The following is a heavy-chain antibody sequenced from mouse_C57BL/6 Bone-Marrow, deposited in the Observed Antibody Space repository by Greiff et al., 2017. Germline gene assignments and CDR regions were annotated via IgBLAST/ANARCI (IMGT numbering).Heavy chain of an antibody. CDR1: GFTFSDYG. CDR3: ARDSVNSMDY. Sequence: EVKLMESGGGLVKPGGSLKLSCAASGFTFSDYGMHWVRQAPEKGLEWVGYISSGSSTIYYADTVKGRFTIARDNAKNTLFLQMTSLRSEDTAMYYCARDSVNSMDYWGQGTSVTVSS. V-gene: IGHV5-17*01. D-gene: IGHD2-12*01. CDR2: ISSGSSTI. J-gene: IGHJ4*01.